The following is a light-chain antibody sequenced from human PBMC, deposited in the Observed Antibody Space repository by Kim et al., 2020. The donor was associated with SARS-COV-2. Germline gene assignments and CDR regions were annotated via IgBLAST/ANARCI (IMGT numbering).Light chain of an antibody. V-gene: IGLV2-14*03. CDR3: SSYTISNTWV. CDR1: SSDVGDNNY. Sequence: QSALTQPASVSGSPGQSITISCTGTSSDVGDNNYVSWYQQHPDKAPKLIIYDVGGRPSGISDRFSGSKSGNTASLTISGLQADDEADYFCSSYTISNTWVFGGGTQLTVL. J-gene: IGLJ3*02. CDR2: DVG.